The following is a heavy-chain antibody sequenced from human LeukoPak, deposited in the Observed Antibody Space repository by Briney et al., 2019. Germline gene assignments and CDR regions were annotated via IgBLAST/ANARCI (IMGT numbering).Heavy chain of an antibody. V-gene: IGHV1-24*01. D-gene: IGHD1-26*01. CDR2: FDPEDGGT. CDR1: GYTLTELS. Sequence: ASVKVSCKGSGYTLTELSMHWVRQAPGKGDEGRGGFDPEDGGTIYAQKFQGRVTMPEHTSTHTAYLALSSLRSEGTAVYYCATDFGSYLYYWGQGTLVTVSS. CDR3: ATDFGSYLYY. J-gene: IGHJ4*02.